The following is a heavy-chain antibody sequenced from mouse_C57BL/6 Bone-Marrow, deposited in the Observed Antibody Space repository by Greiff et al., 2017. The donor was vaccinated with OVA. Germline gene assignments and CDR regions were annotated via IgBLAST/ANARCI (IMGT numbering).Heavy chain of an antibody. CDR1: GYTFTSYW. V-gene: IGHV1-69*01. CDR2: IDPSDSYT. CDR3: ARYEPYYAMDY. D-gene: IGHD2-3*01. J-gene: IGHJ4*01. Sequence: QVQLQQPGAELVMPGASVKLSCKASGYTFTSYWMHWVKQRPGQGLEWIGEIDPSDSYTNYNQKFKSKATLTVDKPSSTAYMQLSSLTSEDSAVYYCARYEPYYAMDYWGQGTSVTVSS.